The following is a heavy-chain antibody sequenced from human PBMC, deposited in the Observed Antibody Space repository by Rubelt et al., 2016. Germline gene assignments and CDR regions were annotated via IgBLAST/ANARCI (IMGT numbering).Heavy chain of an antibody. J-gene: IGHJ4*02. V-gene: IGHV3-23*01. CDR1: GFAFSNYA. D-gene: IGHD2/OR15-2a*01. CDR3: AKKLVYTGFYPFDS. CDR2: ISAFTDAT. Sequence: EVQLLESGGGLVQPGGSLRLSCAASGFAFSNYAMAWVRQAPGKGLEWVSVISAFTDATFYGDSVKGRFTISRDNSKNTLYLQMNSLREEDTALYYCAKKLVYTGFYPFDSWGQGTLVTVSS.